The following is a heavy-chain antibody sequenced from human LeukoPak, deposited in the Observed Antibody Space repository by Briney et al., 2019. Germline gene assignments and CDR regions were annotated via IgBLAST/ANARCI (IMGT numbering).Heavy chain of an antibody. D-gene: IGHD1-26*01. CDR1: GAAISSYY. Sequence: SETLSLTCNVSGAAISSYYWSWIRQPPGKGLEWIGHIDYSGSTNYNPSLKSRVTISVDTSKNQFSLKLSSVTAADTAVYYCAGGLSSGSYHPPAEYFQHWGQGTLVTVSS. V-gene: IGHV4-59*01. CDR3: AGGLSSGSYHPPAEYFQH. J-gene: IGHJ1*01. CDR2: IDYSGST.